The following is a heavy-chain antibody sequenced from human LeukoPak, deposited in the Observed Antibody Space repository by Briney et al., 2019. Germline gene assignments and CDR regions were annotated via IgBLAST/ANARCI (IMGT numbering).Heavy chain of an antibody. J-gene: IGHJ3*02. V-gene: IGHV4-59*12. Sequence: PSETLSLTCTVSGGSISSYYWSWIRQPPGKGLEWIGYIYYSGSTNYNPSLKSRVTISVDTSKNQFSLKLTSVTAADTAVYYCARKAYSYALAHAFDIWGQGTMVTVSS. CDR2: IYYSGST. D-gene: IGHD5-18*01. CDR3: ARKAYSYALAHAFDI. CDR1: GGSISSYY.